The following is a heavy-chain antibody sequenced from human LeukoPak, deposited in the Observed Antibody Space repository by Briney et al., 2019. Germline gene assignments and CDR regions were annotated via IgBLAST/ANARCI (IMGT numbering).Heavy chain of an antibody. CDR3: ARDWKGGDDYYYYFDS. CDR1: GASISSYD. CDR2: VYTSGTT. J-gene: IGHJ4*02. Sequence: SETLSLTCTVSGASISSYDWSWIRQPAGKGLEWIGRVYTSGTTYYNPSLKSRVTLSIDKSNNQLSLNLSSVTAADTAVYYCARDWKGGDDYYYYFDSWGQGTLVTVSS. D-gene: IGHD2-21*01. V-gene: IGHV4-4*07.